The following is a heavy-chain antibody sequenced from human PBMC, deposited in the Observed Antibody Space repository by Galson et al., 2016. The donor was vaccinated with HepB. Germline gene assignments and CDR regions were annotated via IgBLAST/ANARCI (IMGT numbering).Heavy chain of an antibody. CDR2: ISAGGGST. V-gene: IGHV3-23*01. Sequence: SLRLSCAASGFTFSSYAMNWVRQAPGKGLEWVSGISAGGGSTHYADSVKGRFTISRDNSKNTLYLQMSSLTAEDTAVYYCAKWSDAAATYWGQGALVTVSS. D-gene: IGHD6-13*01. CDR3: AKWSDAAATY. CDR1: GFTFSSYA. J-gene: IGHJ4*02.